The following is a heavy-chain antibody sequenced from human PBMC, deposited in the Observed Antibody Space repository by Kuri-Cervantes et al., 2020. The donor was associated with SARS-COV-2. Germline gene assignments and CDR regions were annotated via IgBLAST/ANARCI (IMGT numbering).Heavy chain of an antibody. CDR1: GFTFSGHW. V-gene: IGHV3-74*01. J-gene: IGHJ4*02. CDR3: VRDGDHWNFDY. D-gene: IGHD1-1*01. Sequence: LALTCAASGFTFSGHWIHWVRQAPGKGLVWVSRINPDGSYTNNADSVKGRFTLSRDNAKNMLFLQMNSLRAEDTAVYYCVRDGDHWNFDYWGQGTLVTVSS. CDR2: INPDGSYT.